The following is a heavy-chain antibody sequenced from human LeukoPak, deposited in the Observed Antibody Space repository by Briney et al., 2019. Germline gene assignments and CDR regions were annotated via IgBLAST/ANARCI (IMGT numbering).Heavy chain of an antibody. V-gene: IGHV3-23*01. J-gene: IGHJ3*02. CDR3: AKDRWYSSGWYLKEAFDI. CDR1: GFTFNTYA. D-gene: IGHD6-19*01. Sequence: GSLRLSCAASGFTFNTYAMSWVRQAPGEGLEWVAAISGSGGRTYYADSVKGRFTISRDSSTNTLYLQMESLRAEDTAVYYCAKDRWYSSGWYLKEAFDIWGQGTMVTVSS. CDR2: ISGSGGRT.